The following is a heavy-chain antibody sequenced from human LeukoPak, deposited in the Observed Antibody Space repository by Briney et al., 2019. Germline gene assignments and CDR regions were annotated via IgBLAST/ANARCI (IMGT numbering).Heavy chain of an antibody. CDR2: MNPNSGNT. CDR1: GGTFSSYA. D-gene: IGHD6-19*01. CDR3: ARGRRAVAGTLVY. J-gene: IGHJ4*02. Sequence: ASVKVSCKASGGTFSSYAISWVRQATGQGLEWMGWMNPNSGNTGYAQKFQGRVTMTRNTSISTAYMELSSLRSEDTAVYYCARGRRAVAGTLVYWGQGTLVTVSS. V-gene: IGHV1-8*02.